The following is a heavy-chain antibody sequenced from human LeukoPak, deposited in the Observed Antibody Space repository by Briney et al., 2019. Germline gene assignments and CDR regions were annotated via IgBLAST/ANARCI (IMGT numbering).Heavy chain of an antibody. CDR1: GGSISSSNYY. CDR3: ARVITGTTGGYYYYYMDV. Sequence: SETLSLTCTVSGGSISSSNYYWGWIRQPPGKGLEWIGTMYYTGSTYYNPPLKSRVTISVDTSKNQFSLKLSSVTAADTAVYYCARVITGTTGGYYYYYMDVWGKGTTVTVSS. V-gene: IGHV4-39*07. D-gene: IGHD1-7*01. CDR2: MYYTGST. J-gene: IGHJ6*03.